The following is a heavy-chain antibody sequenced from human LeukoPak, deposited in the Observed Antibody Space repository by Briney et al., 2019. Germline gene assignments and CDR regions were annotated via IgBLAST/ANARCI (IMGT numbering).Heavy chain of an antibody. V-gene: IGHV3-20*04. CDR2: INWNGGST. J-gene: IGHJ4*02. Sequence: GGSLRLSCAASGFTFDDYGMSWVRQAPGKGLEWVSGINWNGGSTGYADSVKGRFTISRDNAKNSLYLQMNSLRAEDTAVYYCARVQYDFWSGHYTRFDYWGQGTLVTVSS. D-gene: IGHD3-3*01. CDR1: GFTFDDYG. CDR3: ARVQYDFWSGHYTRFDY.